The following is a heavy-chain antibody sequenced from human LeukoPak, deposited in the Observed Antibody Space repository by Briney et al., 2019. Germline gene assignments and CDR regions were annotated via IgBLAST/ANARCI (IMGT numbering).Heavy chain of an antibody. D-gene: IGHD1-26*01. CDR3: ARVGSYLDAFDM. CDR1: GDSVSSNSV. CDR2: TYYRSKWYN. J-gene: IGHJ3*02. Sequence: SQTLSLTCAISGDSVSSNSVWNWIRQSPSRGLEWLGRTYYRSKWYNDYAVSVKSRITVNLDTSKNQFSLQLNSVTPEDTAVYYCARVGSYLDAFDMWGHGTMVTVSS. V-gene: IGHV6-1*01.